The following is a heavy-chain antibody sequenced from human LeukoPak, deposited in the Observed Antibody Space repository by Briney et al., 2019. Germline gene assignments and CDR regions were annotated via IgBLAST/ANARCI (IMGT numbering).Heavy chain of an antibody. Sequence: PSETLSLTCTVSGGSISSSSYYWGWIRQPPGKGLEWIGSIYYSGSTYYNPSLKSRVTISADTSKNQFSLKLSSVTAADTAVYYCARRRTAPVYYFDSWGQGPLVTVSS. D-gene: IGHD4-17*01. J-gene: IGHJ4*02. V-gene: IGHV4-39*01. CDR2: IYYSGST. CDR3: ARRRTAPVYYFDS. CDR1: GGSISSSSYY.